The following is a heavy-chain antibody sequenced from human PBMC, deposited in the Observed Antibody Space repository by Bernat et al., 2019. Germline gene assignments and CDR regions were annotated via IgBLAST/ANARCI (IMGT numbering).Heavy chain of an antibody. CDR1: GFAFNSYI. J-gene: IGHJ4*02. CDR2: ISGSGGST. CDR3: VKGVRREVAGNFDY. D-gene: IGHD6-19*01. V-gene: IGHV3-23*01. Sequence: EVQLLESGGGLVQPGGSLRLSCAASGFAFNSYIMSWVRQAPGKGLEWVSIISGSGGSTSYADSVKGRFTISRDNSKHTVFLQMNNLRAEDTAVYDCVKGVRREVAGNFDYWGQGTLVTVSS.